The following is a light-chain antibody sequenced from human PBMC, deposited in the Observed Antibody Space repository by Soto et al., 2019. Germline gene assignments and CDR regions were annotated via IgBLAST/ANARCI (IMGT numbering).Light chain of an antibody. V-gene: IGKV3-20*01. CDR2: AAS. J-gene: IGKJ1*01. Sequence: LSQSAGTVSLSQGERATLSCRASQSVSSSYLAWYQQKPGQAPRLLMYAASRRATGIPDRFSGSGSGTDFTLTISRLEPEDFAVYYCQLYGSSPRRFGQGTMVDI. CDR1: QSVSSSY. CDR3: QLYGSSPRR.